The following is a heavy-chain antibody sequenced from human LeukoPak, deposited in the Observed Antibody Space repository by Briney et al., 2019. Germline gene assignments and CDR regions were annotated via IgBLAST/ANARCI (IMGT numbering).Heavy chain of an antibody. V-gene: IGHV3-30-3*01. CDR1: GFTFSSYA. CDR2: ISYDGSNK. D-gene: IGHD6-25*01. Sequence: GRSLRLSCAAAGFTFSSYAMRWVRQAGGKGLEWVAVISYDGSNKYYADSVKRRFTIPRDNSKNTLYLQMNSLRAEDTAVYYCAKDYSYSSANMDYWGQGSLVTVSS. J-gene: IGHJ4*02. CDR3: AKDYSYSSANMDY.